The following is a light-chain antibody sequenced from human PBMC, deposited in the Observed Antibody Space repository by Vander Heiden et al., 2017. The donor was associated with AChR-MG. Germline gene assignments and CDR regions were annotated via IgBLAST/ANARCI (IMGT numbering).Light chain of an antibody. CDR2: DVS. Sequence: QSALTQPAPVSGSPGQSIPISCTGTSSDVGTNNYVSWYQQHPGKAPKLMIYDVSNRPSGVSIRFSGSKSGNTASLTISGLQAEDVADYFCSSYTPTSTLVFGGGTKLTVL. V-gene: IGLV2-14*03. J-gene: IGLJ3*02. CDR3: SSYTPTSTLV. CDR1: SSDVGTNNY.